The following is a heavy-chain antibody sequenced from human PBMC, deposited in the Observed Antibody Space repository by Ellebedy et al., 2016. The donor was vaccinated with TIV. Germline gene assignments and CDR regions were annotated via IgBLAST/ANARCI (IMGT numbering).Heavy chain of an antibody. CDR1: GYSFTSYW. V-gene: IGHV5-10-1*01. CDR3: ARPRRSGYDY. J-gene: IGHJ4*02. Sequence: GGSLRLSCKGSGYSFTSYWISWVRQMPGKGLEWMGRIDPSDSYTNYSPSLQGHVTISADKSISTAYLQWSSLKASDTAMYYCARPRRSGYDYWGQGTLVTVSS. CDR2: IDPSDSYT. D-gene: IGHD5-12*01.